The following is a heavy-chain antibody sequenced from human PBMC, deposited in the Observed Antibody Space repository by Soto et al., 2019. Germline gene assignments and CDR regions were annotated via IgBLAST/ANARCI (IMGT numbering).Heavy chain of an antibody. CDR3: ARDRSEYCGGNYYPDFDL. J-gene: IGHJ2*01. V-gene: IGHV3-7*01. CDR1: GFTFSSYW. Sequence: EVQLVESGGGLVQPGGSLRLSCAASGFTFSSYWMTWVRQAPGKGLEWVANIKQDGSKKYYVDSGKGRFTISRDNAKNSLYLQMNSLRADDTAVYYCARDRSEYCGGNYYPDFDLWGRGTLVTVSS. CDR2: IKQDGSKK. D-gene: IGHD2-21*02.